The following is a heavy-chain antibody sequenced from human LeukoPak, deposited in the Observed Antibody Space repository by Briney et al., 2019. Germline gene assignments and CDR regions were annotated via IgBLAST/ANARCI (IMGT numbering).Heavy chain of an antibody. D-gene: IGHD6-6*01. CDR2: ISGSGNTI. V-gene: IGHV3-48*03. CDR3: ARKQLAFDY. J-gene: IGHJ4*02. Sequence: GGSLRLSCAASGLTFSNYEMNWVRQAPGKGLEWVSYISGSGNTIYDADSVKGRFTISRDNAKNSLYLQMNCLRAEDTAVYYCARKQLAFDYWGQGTLVTVSS. CDR1: GLTFSNYE.